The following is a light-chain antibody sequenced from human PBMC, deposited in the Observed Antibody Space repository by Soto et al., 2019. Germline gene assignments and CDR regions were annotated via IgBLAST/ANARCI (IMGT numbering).Light chain of an antibody. Sequence: EIVMTQSPATLSVSPGERATLSCRASQRLGSNLAWYQQKPGQAPRLLIYGAFTRATGIPARFRGSGSGTEFTLTISSLQSEDFAVYYCQQYNNWPPLTFGGGTKVEIK. V-gene: IGKV3-15*01. CDR3: QQYNNWPPLT. CDR1: QRLGSN. CDR2: GAF. J-gene: IGKJ4*01.